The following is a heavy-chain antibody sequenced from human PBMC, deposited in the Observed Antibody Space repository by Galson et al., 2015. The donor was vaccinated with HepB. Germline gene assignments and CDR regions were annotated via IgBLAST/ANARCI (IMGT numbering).Heavy chain of an antibody. CDR2: INPSGGST. V-gene: IGHV1-46*01. Sequence: SVKVSCKASGYTLTTYYIHWVRQAHGQGLEWMGMINPSGGSTTYAQKFQGRVTMTRDTSTSTVYMELSSLRSEDTAVYFCARDLIGYINFWGQGTLVTVSS. J-gene: IGHJ4*02. CDR3: ARDLIGYINF. D-gene: IGHD5-24*01. CDR1: GYTLTTYY.